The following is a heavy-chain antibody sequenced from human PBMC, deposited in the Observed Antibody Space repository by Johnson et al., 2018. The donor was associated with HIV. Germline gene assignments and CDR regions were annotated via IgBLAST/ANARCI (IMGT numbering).Heavy chain of an antibody. CDR3: ARGKAWIQSWDDAFDI. CDR2: ISSSGSTI. J-gene: IGHJ3*02. D-gene: IGHD5-18*01. Sequence: QMQLVESGGGLVQPGGSLRLSCAASGFTFSDYYMSWIRQAPGKGLEWVSYISSSGSTIYYADSVKGRFTISRDNAKNSLYLQTNSLRREDTAVYYCARGKAWIQSWDDAFDIWGQGTVVTVSS. V-gene: IGHV3-11*04. CDR1: GFTFSDYY.